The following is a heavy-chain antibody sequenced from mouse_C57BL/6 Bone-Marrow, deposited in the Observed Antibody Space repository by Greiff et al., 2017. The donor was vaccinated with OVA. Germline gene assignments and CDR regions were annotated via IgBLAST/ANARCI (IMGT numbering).Heavy chain of an antibody. V-gene: IGHV1-76*01. Sequence: VQLQQSGAELVRPGASVKLSCKASGYTFTDYYINWVKQRPGQGLEWIARIYPGSGNTYYNEKFKGKATLTADKSSSTAYMQLSSLTSEDSAVYYCARWDGYYVDYWGQGTTLTVSS. CDR3: ARWDGYYVDY. CDR2: IYPGSGNT. CDR1: GYTFTDYY. D-gene: IGHD2-3*01. J-gene: IGHJ2*01.